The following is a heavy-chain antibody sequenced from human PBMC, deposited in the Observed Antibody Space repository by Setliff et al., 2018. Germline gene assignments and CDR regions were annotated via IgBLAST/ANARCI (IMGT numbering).Heavy chain of an antibody. D-gene: IGHD3-3*01. CDR2: INPRAGTT. CDR1: GYTFTNYY. V-gene: IGHV1-46*04. Sequence: GASVKVSCKASGYTFTNYYINWVRQAPGQGLEWMGIINPRAGTTSYAQKLQGRVTMTRDTSTNTVYMELSSLRSEDTAVYYCARESGSPRYMDVWGNGTTVTVSS. CDR3: ARESGSPRYMDV. J-gene: IGHJ6*03.